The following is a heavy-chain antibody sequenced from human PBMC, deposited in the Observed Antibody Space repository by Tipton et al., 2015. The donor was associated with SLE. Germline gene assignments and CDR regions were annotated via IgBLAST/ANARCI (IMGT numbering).Heavy chain of an antibody. J-gene: IGHJ3*02. V-gene: IGHV3-30*02. CDR3: AKWGITGTTSAFDI. Sequence: SLRLSCAASGFTFSSYGMHWVRQAPGKGLAWVAFIRYDGSNKYYADSVKGRFTISRDNSKNTLYLQMNSLRAEDTAVYYCAKWGITGTTSAFDIWGQGTMVTVSS. CDR1: GFTFSSYG. D-gene: IGHD1-7*01. CDR2: IRYDGSNK.